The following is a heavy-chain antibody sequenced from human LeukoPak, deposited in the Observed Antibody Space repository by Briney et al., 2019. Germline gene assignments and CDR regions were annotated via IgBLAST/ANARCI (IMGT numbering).Heavy chain of an antibody. D-gene: IGHD4-17*01. CDR2: ISGSGGST. CDR1: GFTFSTSA. CDR3: AYGDYDC. J-gene: IGHJ4*02. Sequence: GGSLRLSCAASGFTFSTSAMNWVRPAPETGLEWGSTISGSGGSTYYADSVKGRFTISRDNSKNTLYLQMNSLRAEDTAVYYCAYGDYDCWGQGTLVTVSS. V-gene: IGHV3-23*01.